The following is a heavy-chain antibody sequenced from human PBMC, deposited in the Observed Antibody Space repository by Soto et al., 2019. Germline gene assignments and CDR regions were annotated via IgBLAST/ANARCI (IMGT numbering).Heavy chain of an antibody. CDR2: IKQDGSEK. CDR3: ARSIVVVVAETGYFQH. D-gene: IGHD2-15*01. V-gene: IGHV3-7*01. CDR1: GFTFSSYW. Sequence: GGSLRLSCAASGFTFSSYWMSWVRQAPGKGLEWVANIKQDGSEKYYVDSVKGRFTISRDNAKNSLYLQMNSLRAEDTAVYYCARSIVVVVAETGYFQHWGQGTLVTSPQ. J-gene: IGHJ1*01.